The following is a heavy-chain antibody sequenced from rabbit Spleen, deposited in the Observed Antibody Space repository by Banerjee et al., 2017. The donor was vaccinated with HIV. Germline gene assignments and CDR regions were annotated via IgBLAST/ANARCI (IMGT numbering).Heavy chain of an antibody. CDR2: INTATGKP. D-gene: IGHD1-1*01. J-gene: IGHJ4*01. CDR3: ARDLVAVIGWNFNL. V-gene: IGHV1S40*01. CDR1: GLDFSSSYW. Sequence: QSLEESGGDLVKPGASLTLTCTASGLDFSSSYWICWVRQAPGKGLEWIACINTATGKPVYASWAKGRFTISKPSSTTVTLQMTSLTVADTATYFCARDLVAVIGWNFNLWGPGTLVTVS.